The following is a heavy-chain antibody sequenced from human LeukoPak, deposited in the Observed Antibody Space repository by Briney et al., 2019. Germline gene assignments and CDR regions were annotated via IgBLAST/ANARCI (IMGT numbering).Heavy chain of an antibody. J-gene: IGHJ6*02. CDR2: ISYDGSNK. CDR3: ATHSGYGMDV. CDR1: GFTFSGYA. Sequence: GRSLRLSCAASGFTFSGYAMHWVRQAPGKGLEWVAVISYDGSNKYYADSVKGRFTISRDNSKNTLYLQMNSLRAEDTAVYYCATHSGYGMDVWGQGTTVTVSS. D-gene: IGHD6-25*01. V-gene: IGHV3-30-3*01.